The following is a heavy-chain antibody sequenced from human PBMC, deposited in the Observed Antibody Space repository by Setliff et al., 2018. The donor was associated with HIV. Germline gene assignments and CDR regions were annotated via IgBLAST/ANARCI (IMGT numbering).Heavy chain of an antibody. J-gene: IGHJ1*01. CDR1: GYTFTTYY. CDR2: INPSSTST. V-gene: IGHV1-46*01. D-gene: IGHD1-26*01. Sequence: ASVKVSCKASGYTFTTYYIHWVRQAPGQGLEWMGIINPSSTSTNYAQRFQGRVTMTRGTSTSTVYMELSSLRSEDTAVYYCARDHMSVGAWVGATSRGLFQHWGQGTLVTVSS. CDR3: ARDHMSVGAWVGATSRGLFQH.